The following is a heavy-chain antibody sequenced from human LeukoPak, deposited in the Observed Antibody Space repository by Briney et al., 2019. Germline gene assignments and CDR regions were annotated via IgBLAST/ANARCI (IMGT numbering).Heavy chain of an antibody. V-gene: IGHV4-59*12. CDR2: IYYSGST. Sequence: SETLSLTCTVSGGSISSYYWSWIRQPPGEGLEWIGYIYYSGSTSYNPSLKSRVTISVDTSKNQFSLKLSSVTAADTAVYYCARLTMDIVVVPAAIDWFDPWGQGTLVTVSS. CDR1: GGSISSYY. D-gene: IGHD2-2*02. J-gene: IGHJ5*02. CDR3: ARLTMDIVVVPAAIDWFDP.